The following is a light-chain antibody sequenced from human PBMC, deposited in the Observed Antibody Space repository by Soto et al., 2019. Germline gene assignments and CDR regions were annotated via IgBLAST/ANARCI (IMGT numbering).Light chain of an antibody. J-gene: IGKJ4*01. CDR3: QQYGSSPPVT. CDR2: GAS. CDR1: QSVSSSY. V-gene: IGKV3-20*01. Sequence: ENVLTHSPGTLSLSPGDRPTLXYQASQSVSSSYLAWYQQKPGQAPRLLIYGASSRATGIPDRFSGSGSGTDFTLTISRLEPEDFAVYYCQQYGSSPPVTFGGGTKV.